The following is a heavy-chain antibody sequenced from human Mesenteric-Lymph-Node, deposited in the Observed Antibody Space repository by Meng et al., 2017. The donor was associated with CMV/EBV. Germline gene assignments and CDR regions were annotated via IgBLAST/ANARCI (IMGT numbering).Heavy chain of an antibody. J-gene: IGHJ4*02. CDR1: GFTFSTYE. V-gene: IGHV3-48*03. D-gene: IGHD3-22*01. Sequence: GSLRLSCADSGFTFSTYEMNWVRQPPGQGLEWVSYISPSGSTIYYADSVKGRFTISRDNAKNSLYLQMNSLRAEDTAVYYFARGGYDSCGYYYAGVDVYWGQGTLVTVSS. CDR3: ARGGYDSCGYYYAGVDVY. CDR2: ISPSGSTI.